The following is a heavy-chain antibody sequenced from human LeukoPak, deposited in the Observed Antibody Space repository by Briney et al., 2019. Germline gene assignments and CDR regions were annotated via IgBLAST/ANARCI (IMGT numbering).Heavy chain of an antibody. CDR1: GGTFSSYA. CDR2: IIPILGIA. Sequence: SVKVSCKASGGTFSSYAISWVREAPGQGLEWMGRIIPILGIANYAQKFQGRVTITADKSTSTAYMELSSLRSEDTAVYYCARWFGELFSWGQGTLVTVSS. J-gene: IGHJ5*02. D-gene: IGHD3-10*01. V-gene: IGHV1-69*04. CDR3: ARWFGELFS.